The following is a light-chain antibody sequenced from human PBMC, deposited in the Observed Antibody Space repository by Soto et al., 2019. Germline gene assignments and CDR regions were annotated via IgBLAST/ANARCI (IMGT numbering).Light chain of an antibody. CDR1: QDISNY. CDR3: QQYRSAPLT. CDR2: AAS. V-gene: IGKV1-27*01. J-gene: IGKJ3*01. Sequence: DIQMTQSPSSLSASVGDRVTITCRASQDISNYLAWYQQKPGKVPKLLIYAASTLQSGVPSRFGGSGSGSDFTLTISSLQPEDVASYYCQQYRSAPLTFGPGNKVDLK.